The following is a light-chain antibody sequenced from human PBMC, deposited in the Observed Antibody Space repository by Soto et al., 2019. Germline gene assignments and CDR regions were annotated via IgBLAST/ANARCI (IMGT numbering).Light chain of an antibody. J-gene: IGKJ1*01. CDR1: QSVSSN. CDR3: QQYNNWPPWK. CDR2: GAS. Sequence: EIGMTQSPATLSVSPGERATLSCRASQSVSSNLAWYQQTPGQAPRLLIYGASTRATGIPARFSGSGSGTEFTLTISSLQSEDFAVYYCQQYNNWPPWKFGQGTKVEIK. V-gene: IGKV3-15*01.